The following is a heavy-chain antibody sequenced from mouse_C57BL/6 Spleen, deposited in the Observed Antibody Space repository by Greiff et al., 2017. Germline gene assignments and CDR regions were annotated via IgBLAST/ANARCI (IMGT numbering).Heavy chain of an antibody. CDR3: ARSDITTVVSWDY. CDR1: GYAFSSYW. CDR2: IYPGDGDT. V-gene: IGHV1-80*01. Sequence: QVQLQQSGAELVKPGASVKISCKASGYAFSSYWMNWVKQRPGKGLEWIGQIYPGDGDTNYNGKFKGKATLTADKSSSTAYMQLSSLTSEDSAVYFCARSDITTVVSWDYWGQGTTLTVSS. J-gene: IGHJ2*01. D-gene: IGHD1-1*01.